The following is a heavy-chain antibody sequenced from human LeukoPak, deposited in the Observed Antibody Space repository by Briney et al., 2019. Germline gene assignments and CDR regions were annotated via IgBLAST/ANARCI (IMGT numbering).Heavy chain of an antibody. V-gene: IGHV3-23*01. CDR1: GFTFSSYA. Sequence: GGSLRLSCAASGFTFSSYAMSWVRQAPGKGLEWVSAISGSGGSTSYADSVKGRFTISRDNSKNTLYLQMNSLRAEDTAVYYCAAAGYSSGFDYWGQGTLVTVSS. CDR3: AAAGYSSGFDY. CDR2: ISGSGGST. J-gene: IGHJ4*02. D-gene: IGHD6-19*01.